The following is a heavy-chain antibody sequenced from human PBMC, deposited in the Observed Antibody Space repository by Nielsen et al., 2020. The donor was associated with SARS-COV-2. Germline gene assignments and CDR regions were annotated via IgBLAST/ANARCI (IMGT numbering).Heavy chain of an antibody. J-gene: IGHJ4*02. V-gene: IGHV3-7*01. D-gene: IGHD3-22*01. Sequence: GSSMTLSCAASGFTFSSYWMSWVSQAPGKGLEWVANITQDGSEKYYVDSVKGRFTISRDNAKNSLYLQMSSLRAEDTAVYYCARDRITMRACDYWGQGTLVTVSS. CDR1: GFTFSSYW. CDR2: ITQDGSEK. CDR3: ARDRITMRACDY.